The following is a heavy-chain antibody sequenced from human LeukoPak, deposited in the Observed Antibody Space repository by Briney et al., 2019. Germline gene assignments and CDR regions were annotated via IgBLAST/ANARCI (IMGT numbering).Heavy chain of an antibody. CDR1: GFTFSSYW. Sequence: PGGSLRDSCAASGFTFSSYWMSWVRQAPGKGLEWVANIKQDGSEKYYVDSVKGRFTISRDNAKNSLYLQMNSLRAEDTAVYYCAREGYDFWSGPQYYFDYWGQGTLVTVSS. V-gene: IGHV3-7*03. CDR2: IKQDGSEK. J-gene: IGHJ4*02. D-gene: IGHD3-3*01. CDR3: AREGYDFWSGPQYYFDY.